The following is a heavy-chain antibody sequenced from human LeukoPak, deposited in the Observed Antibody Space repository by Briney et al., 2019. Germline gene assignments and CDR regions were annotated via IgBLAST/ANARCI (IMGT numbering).Heavy chain of an antibody. D-gene: IGHD7-27*01. CDR1: GGSISSGSYS. J-gene: IGHJ4*02. CDR3: ARFSPRAMGNYLDF. V-gene: IGHV4-30-2*01. Sequence: SETLSLTCAVSGGSISSGSYSWSWIRQPPGKGLEWIGYIYPRGSTYYNPSLKSRVILSLDKSANQFSLNLSSVTAADTAVYYCARFSPRAMGNYLDFWGQGTLDTVSS. CDR2: IYPRGST.